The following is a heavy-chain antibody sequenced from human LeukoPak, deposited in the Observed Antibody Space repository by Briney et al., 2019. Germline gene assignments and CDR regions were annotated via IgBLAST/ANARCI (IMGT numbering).Heavy chain of an antibody. CDR1: FTFSXXS. V-gene: IGHV3-21*01. CDR3: ARGHVWFGELDGDY. Sequence: FTFSXXSMXXVRXXXXXXXXXVSSISSSSSYIYYADSVKGRFTISRDNAKNSLYLQMNSLRAEDTAVYYCARGHVWFGELDGDYWGQGTLVTVSS. CDR2: ISSSSSYI. J-gene: IGHJ4*02. D-gene: IGHD3-10*01.